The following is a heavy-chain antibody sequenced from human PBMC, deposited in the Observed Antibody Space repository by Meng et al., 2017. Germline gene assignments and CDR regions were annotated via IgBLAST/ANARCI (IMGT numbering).Heavy chain of an antibody. J-gene: IGHJ5*02. D-gene: IGHD6-13*01. V-gene: IGHV3-33*01. Sequence: VALVESGGGLVQPGGSLRLSCAASGFTFSSYGMHWVRQAPGKGLEWVAVIWYDGSNKYYADSVKGRFTISRDNSKNTLYLQMNSLRAEDTAVYYCARDAHSSSWFDPWGQGTLVTVSS. CDR2: IWYDGSNK. CDR1: GFTFSSYG. CDR3: ARDAHSSSWFDP.